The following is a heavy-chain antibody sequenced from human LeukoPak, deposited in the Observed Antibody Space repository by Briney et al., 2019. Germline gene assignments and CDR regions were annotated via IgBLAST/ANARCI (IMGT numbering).Heavy chain of an antibody. CDR1: GGSFRGYY. CDR3: ARGRSSSWIPGFITWFDP. Sequence: SETLSLTCAVYGGSFRGYYWSWIRQPPGKGLEWIGEINHSGSTNYNPSLKSRVTISVDTSKNQFSLKLSSVTAADTAVYYCARGRSSSWIPGFITWFDPWGQGTLVTVSS. J-gene: IGHJ5*02. D-gene: IGHD6-13*01. CDR2: INHSGST. V-gene: IGHV4-34*01.